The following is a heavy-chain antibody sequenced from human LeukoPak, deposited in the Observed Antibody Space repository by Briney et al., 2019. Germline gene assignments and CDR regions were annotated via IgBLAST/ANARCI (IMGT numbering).Heavy chain of an antibody. CDR2: ISSSSSSI. Sequence: GGSLRLSCAASGFTFSTYSMNWVRQAPGKGLEWVSSISSSSSSIYYADSVKGRFTISRDNAKDSLHLQMNSLRAEDTAVYYCVRQYCSSTRCSVSDYWGQGTPVTVSS. D-gene: IGHD2-2*01. CDR1: GFTFSTYS. CDR3: VRQYCSSTRCSVSDY. J-gene: IGHJ4*02. V-gene: IGHV3-21*01.